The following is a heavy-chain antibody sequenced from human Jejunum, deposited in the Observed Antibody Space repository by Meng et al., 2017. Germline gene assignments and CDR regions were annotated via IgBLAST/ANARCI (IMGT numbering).Heavy chain of an antibody. D-gene: IGHD7-27*01. Sequence: QGQLEESGPGLGGPSATRSPLFAVSGGSFSSSGYQWGWIRQPPGKGLEWIGYASTNYNPSLKSRATISVDTSKNQFSLKLTSVTAADTAVYYCARDHWGALDYWGQGVLVTVSS. CDR2: AST. J-gene: IGHJ4*02. CDR3: ARDHWGALDY. V-gene: IGHV4-61*08. CDR1: GGSFSSSGYQ.